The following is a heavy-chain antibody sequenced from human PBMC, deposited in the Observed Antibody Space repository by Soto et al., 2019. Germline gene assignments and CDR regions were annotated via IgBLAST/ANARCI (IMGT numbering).Heavy chain of an antibody. CDR3: AISNGFSSGWYFY. V-gene: IGHV3-23*01. J-gene: IGHJ4*02. D-gene: IGHD6-19*01. Sequence: EVQLLESGGRLVQPGGSLRLSCAASGFTFSNYAMNWVRQAPGKGLEWVSVISGSGGSTYYADSVQGRFTISRDNSKNTLYLQMSTLRAEDTAVYYCAISNGFSSGWYFYWGQGTLVTVSS. CDR2: ISGSGGST. CDR1: GFTFSNYA.